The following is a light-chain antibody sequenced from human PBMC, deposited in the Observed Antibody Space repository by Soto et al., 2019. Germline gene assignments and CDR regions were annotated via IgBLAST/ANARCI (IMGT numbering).Light chain of an antibody. CDR1: QSVDSSY. CDR2: GAS. Sequence: EIVLTQSPATLSLSPGERATLSCRASQSVDSSYLAWYHQRPGQAPRLLIYGASNRATGIPDRFDGSGSWTDFNLTISRLEPEDSAVYYCQQYGASPLYSFGQGTKLEIK. V-gene: IGKV3-20*01. CDR3: QQYGASPLYS. J-gene: IGKJ2*01.